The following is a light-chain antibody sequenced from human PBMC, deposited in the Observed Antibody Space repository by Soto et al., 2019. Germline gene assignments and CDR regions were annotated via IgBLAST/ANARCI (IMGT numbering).Light chain of an antibody. CDR2: EVS. J-gene: IGLJ1*01. Sequence: QSVLTPPPSASGSAGQSVTISCTGTNSDVGGYNYVSWYQHHPGKAPKLMIYEVSKRPSGVPDRFSGSKSGNTASLTVSGLQAEDEADYYCSSYAGSYRVFGTGTKVTVL. V-gene: IGLV2-8*01. CDR1: NSDVGGYNY. CDR3: SSYAGSYRV.